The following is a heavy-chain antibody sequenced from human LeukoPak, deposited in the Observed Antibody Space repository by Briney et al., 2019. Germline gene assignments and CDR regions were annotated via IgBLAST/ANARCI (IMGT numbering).Heavy chain of an antibody. CDR3: TRQVGVHDAFAI. Sequence: GGSLRLSCAASGSTFNSYGMNWVRQAPGKGLEWVSSIGSGSSYIFYADSVKGRFTISRDNAKNSLYLQMNSLRAEDTAVYYCTRQVGVHDAFAIWGQGTMVTISS. V-gene: IGHV3-21*01. CDR1: GSTFNSYG. J-gene: IGHJ3*02. D-gene: IGHD1-26*01. CDR2: IGSGSSYI.